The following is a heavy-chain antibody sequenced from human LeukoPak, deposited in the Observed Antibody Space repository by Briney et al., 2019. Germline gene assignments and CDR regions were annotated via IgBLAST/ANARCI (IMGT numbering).Heavy chain of an antibody. CDR2: IDPSDSYT. CDR1: GYSFANYW. D-gene: IGHD3-10*01. Sequence: PGESLKISCKHSGYSFANYWIGWVRQMPGKGLEWMGRIDPSDSYTNYSPSFQGHVTISVDKSISTAYLQWSSLKASDTAMYYCARHPPYGSTSFDYWGQGTLVTVSS. V-gene: IGHV5-10-1*01. J-gene: IGHJ4*02. CDR3: ARHPPYGSTSFDY.